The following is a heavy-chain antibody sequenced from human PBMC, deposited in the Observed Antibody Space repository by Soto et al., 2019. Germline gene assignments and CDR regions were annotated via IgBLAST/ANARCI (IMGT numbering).Heavy chain of an antibody. CDR1: GGTFSSYA. V-gene: IGHV1-69*12. CDR2: IIPIFGTA. J-gene: IGHJ5*02. D-gene: IGHD2-21*02. CDR3: ARGGGTVVTPGWFDP. Sequence: QVQLVQSGAEVKKPGSSVKVSCKASGGTFSSYAISWVRQAPGQGLEWMGGIIPIFGTANYEQKLQGRVTSTADESPSTAYMELSSLRSEDTAVYYCARGGGTVVTPGWFDPWGQGTLVTVSS.